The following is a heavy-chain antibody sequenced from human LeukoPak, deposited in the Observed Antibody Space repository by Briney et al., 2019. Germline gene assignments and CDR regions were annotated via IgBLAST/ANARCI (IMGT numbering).Heavy chain of an antibody. J-gene: IGHJ5*02. CDR3: ARSSDVPAARFDP. CDR2: IYYSGST. D-gene: IGHD2-2*01. V-gene: IGHV4-39*07. Sequence: SETLSLTCTVSGGSISSSSYYWGWIRRPPGKGLEWIGSIYYSGSTYYNPSLKSRVTISVDTSKNQFSLKLSSVTAADTAVYYCARSSDVPAARFDPWGQGTLVTVSS. CDR1: GGSISSSSYY.